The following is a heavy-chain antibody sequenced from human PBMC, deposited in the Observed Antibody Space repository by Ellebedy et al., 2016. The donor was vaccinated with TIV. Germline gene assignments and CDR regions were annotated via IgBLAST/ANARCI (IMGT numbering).Heavy chain of an antibody. V-gene: IGHV3-7*01. Sequence: GGSLRLSXAASGFSFSNYWMSWVRQAPGKGLEWVANINHDGDQKYYVDSMRGRFTISRDNAKNSLYLQMNSLRVEDTAVLYGARGRWLGGTYYLDYWGQGTLVTVSS. J-gene: IGHJ4*02. D-gene: IGHD3-10*01. CDR1: GFSFSNYW. CDR3: ARGRWLGGTYYLDY. CDR2: INHDGDQK.